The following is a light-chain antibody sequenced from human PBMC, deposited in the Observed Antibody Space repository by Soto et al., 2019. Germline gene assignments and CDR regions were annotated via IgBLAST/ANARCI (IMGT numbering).Light chain of an antibody. Sequence: LVLTQSPGTLSLSPGERATLSCRASQSVNSGHFAWYHQKPGQAPRLLIYAASTRATGVPDRFSGSGSGTDFTLTISRLEPEDFAVYYCQDFCSLPNTFGQGTKLEIK. CDR3: QDFCSLPNT. CDR1: QSVNSGH. V-gene: IGKV3-20*01. J-gene: IGKJ2*01. CDR2: AAS.